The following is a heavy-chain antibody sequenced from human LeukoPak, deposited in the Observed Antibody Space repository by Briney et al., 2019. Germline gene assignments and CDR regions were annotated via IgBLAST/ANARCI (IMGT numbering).Heavy chain of an antibody. CDR3: AELGITMIGGV. V-gene: IGHV3-72*01. J-gene: IGHJ6*04. D-gene: IGHD3-10*02. Sequence: PGGSLRLSCAASGFTFSDHYMDWVRQAPGKGLEWVGRSRSKAYSYTTEYVASVKGRFTISRDDSKNSLYLQMNSLRAEDTAVYYCAELGITMIGGVWGKGTAVTISS. CDR1: GFTFSDHY. CDR2: SRSKAYSYTT.